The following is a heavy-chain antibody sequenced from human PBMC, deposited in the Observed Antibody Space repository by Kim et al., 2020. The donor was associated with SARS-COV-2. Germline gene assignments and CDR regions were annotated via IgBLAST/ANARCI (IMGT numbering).Heavy chain of an antibody. Sequence: SVKVSCKASGGTFSSYAISWVRQAPGQGLEWMGGIIPIFGTANYAQKFQGRVTITADESTSTAYMELSSLRSEDTAVYYCARDITYYDILGFDPWGQGTLVTVSS. CDR3: ARDITYYDILGFDP. CDR1: GGTFSSYA. D-gene: IGHD3-9*01. V-gene: IGHV1-69*13. CDR2: IIPIFGTA. J-gene: IGHJ5*02.